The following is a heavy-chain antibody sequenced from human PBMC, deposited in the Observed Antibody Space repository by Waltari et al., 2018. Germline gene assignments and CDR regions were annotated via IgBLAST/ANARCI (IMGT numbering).Heavy chain of an antibody. V-gene: IGHV3-7*01. CDR1: GFTFSSYW. Sequence: EVQLVESGGGLVQPGGSLRLSCAASGFTFSSYWMSWVRQAPGKGLEWVANIKQDGSDKYYVDSVKGRFTISRDNAKNSLYLQMNSLRAEDTAVYYCARPLGGSGSSADYWGQGTLVTVSS. D-gene: IGHD3-10*01. CDR2: IKQDGSDK. J-gene: IGHJ4*02. CDR3: ARPLGGSGSSADY.